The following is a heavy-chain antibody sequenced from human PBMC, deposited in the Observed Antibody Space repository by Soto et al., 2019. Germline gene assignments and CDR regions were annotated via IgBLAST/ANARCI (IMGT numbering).Heavy chain of an antibody. CDR1: GFTFSSYG. D-gene: IGHD6-19*01. CDR3: ASDVFHWEEKVRLVPFLYYGMDV. J-gene: IGHJ6*02. Sequence: GGSLRLSCAASGFTFSSYGMHWVRQAPGKGLEWVAVIWYDGSNKYYADSVKGRFTISRDNSKNTLYLQMNSLRAEDMAVYYCASDVFHWEEKVRLVPFLYYGMDVWGQGTTVTVSS. CDR2: IWYDGSNK. V-gene: IGHV3-33*01.